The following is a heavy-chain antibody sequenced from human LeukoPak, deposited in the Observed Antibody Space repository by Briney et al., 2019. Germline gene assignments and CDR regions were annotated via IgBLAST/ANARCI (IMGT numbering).Heavy chain of an antibody. CDR3: ARESDTGKDFDH. V-gene: IGHV1-18*01. CDR1: GYTFTSYG. J-gene: IGHJ4*02. D-gene: IGHD1-1*01. Sequence: GASVKVSCKASGYTFTSYGISWVRQAPGQGLEWMGWISAYNGNTNYAQKLQGRVTMTRGTSTSTVYMELSSLRSEDTALYYCARESDTGKDFDHWGQGTLVTVSS. CDR2: ISAYNGNT.